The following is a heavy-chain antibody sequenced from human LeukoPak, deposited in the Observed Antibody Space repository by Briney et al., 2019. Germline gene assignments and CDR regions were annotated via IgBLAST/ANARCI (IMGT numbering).Heavy chain of an antibody. J-gene: IGHJ3*02. CDR1: GGSISSSNW. Sequence: PGTLSLTCAVSGGSISSSNWWSWVRQPPGKGLEWIGEIYHSGSTNYNPSLKSRVTISVDKSKNQFSLKLSSVTAADTAVYYCATMGYSSSWYKAFDIWGQGTMVTVSS. D-gene: IGHD6-13*01. CDR2: IYHSGST. CDR3: ATMGYSSSWYKAFDI. V-gene: IGHV4-4*03.